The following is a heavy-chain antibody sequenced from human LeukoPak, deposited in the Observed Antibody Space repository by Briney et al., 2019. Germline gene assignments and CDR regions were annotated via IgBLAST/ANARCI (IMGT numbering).Heavy chain of an antibody. Sequence: RGSLRLSCAASGFTFSSYGMHWVRQAPGKGLEWVAVIWYDGSNKYYADSVKGRFTISRDNSKNTLYLQMNSLRAEDTAVYYCARAPYYDSSGYFAVDYFDYWGQGTLVTVSS. D-gene: IGHD3-22*01. CDR3: ARAPYYDSSGYFAVDYFDY. CDR2: IWYDGSNK. CDR1: GFTFSSYG. V-gene: IGHV3-33*08. J-gene: IGHJ4*02.